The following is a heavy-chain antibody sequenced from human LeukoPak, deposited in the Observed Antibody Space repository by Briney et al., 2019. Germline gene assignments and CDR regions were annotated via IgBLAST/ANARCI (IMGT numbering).Heavy chain of an antibody. CDR1: GFTFSDYY. CDR2: ISSSGSTI. V-gene: IGHV3-11*04. CDR3: ARDDYYDSSGHHFDY. D-gene: IGHD3-22*01. J-gene: IGHJ4*02. Sequence: GGSLRLSCAVSGFTFSDYYMSWIRQAPGKGLEWVSYISSSGSTIYYADSVKGRFTISRDDAKNSLYLQMNSLRAEDTAVYYCARDDYYDSSGHHFDYWGQGTLVTVSS.